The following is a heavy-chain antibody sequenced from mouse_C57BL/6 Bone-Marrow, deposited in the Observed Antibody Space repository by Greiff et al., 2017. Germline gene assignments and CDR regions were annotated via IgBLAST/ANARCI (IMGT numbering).Heavy chain of an antibody. D-gene: IGHD1-2*01. CDR1: GYTFTSYW. J-gene: IGHJ4*01. Sequence: QVQLQQPGAELVKPGASVTLSCKASGYTFTSYWMHWVKQRPGQGLEWIGMIHPNSGSTNYNEKFKSKATLTVDKSSSTAYMQLSSLTSEDSAVYYCARSYYGRAMDYWGQGTSVTVSS. V-gene: IGHV1-64*01. CDR2: IHPNSGST. CDR3: ARSYYGRAMDY.